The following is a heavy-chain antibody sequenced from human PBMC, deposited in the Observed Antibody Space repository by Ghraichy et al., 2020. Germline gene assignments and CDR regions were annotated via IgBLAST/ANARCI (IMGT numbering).Heavy chain of an antibody. CDR1: GFTFSSYS. Sequence: GGSLRLSCAASGFTFSSYSMHWVRQAPGKGLEWVSSLSSKGHFLYYADSVNGRFTISRDNAKNSLYLQLNRLTAEDSAVYYCARERLYFYDGSGHYYFDCWGQGTLVTVSS. V-gene: IGHV3-21*01. D-gene: IGHD3-22*01. CDR2: LSSKGHFL. J-gene: IGHJ4*02. CDR3: ARERLYFYDGSGHYYFDC.